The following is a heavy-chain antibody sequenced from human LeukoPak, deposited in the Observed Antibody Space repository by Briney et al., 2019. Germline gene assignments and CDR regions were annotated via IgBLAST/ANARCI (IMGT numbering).Heavy chain of an antibody. D-gene: IGHD1-1*01. J-gene: IGHJ4*02. Sequence: GGSLRLSCAASGFIFRNNWMHWVRQAPGKGLVWVSWINNDGTSTSYADSVKGRFTISRDNAKNTLYLQMNTLRGEDTAVYYCGRDSQLAFDYWGQGSLVTVSS. CDR1: GFIFRNNW. CDR2: INNDGTST. CDR3: GRDSQLAFDY. V-gene: IGHV3-74*01.